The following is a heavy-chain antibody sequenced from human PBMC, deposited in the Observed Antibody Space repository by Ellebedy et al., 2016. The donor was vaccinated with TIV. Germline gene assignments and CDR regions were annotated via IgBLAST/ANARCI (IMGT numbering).Heavy chain of an antibody. D-gene: IGHD5-18*01. Sequence: GSLRLSXAVYGGSFSGYYWSWIRQPPGKGLEWIGEINHSGSTNYNPSLKSRVTISVDTSKNQFSLKLSSVTAADTAVYYCARSQYSYGPMGFDPWGQGTLVTVSS. CDR2: INHSGST. V-gene: IGHV4-34*01. CDR1: GGSFSGYY. J-gene: IGHJ5*02. CDR3: ARSQYSYGPMGFDP.